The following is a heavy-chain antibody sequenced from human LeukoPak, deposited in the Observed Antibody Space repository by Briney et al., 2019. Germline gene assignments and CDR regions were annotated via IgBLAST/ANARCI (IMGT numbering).Heavy chain of an antibody. Sequence: HLGGSLRLSCVASGFTFSGFSMNWVRLAPGKGLELVSYISSSTDPTYYADSVKGRFTVSRDDAKSSLYLQMNSLRAEDTAVYYCARAVSNYYFWYFDLWGRGTLVTVSS. CDR2: ISSSTDPT. D-gene: IGHD4-11*01. CDR1: GFTFSGFS. CDR3: ARAVSNYYFWYFDL. V-gene: IGHV3-48*01. J-gene: IGHJ2*01.